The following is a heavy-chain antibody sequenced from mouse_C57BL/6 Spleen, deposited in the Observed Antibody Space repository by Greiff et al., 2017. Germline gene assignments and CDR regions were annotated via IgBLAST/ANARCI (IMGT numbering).Heavy chain of an antibody. CDR2: IDPETGGT. D-gene: IGHD1-1*01. J-gene: IGHJ4*01. V-gene: IGHV1-15*01. CDR3: TRVITTGALYAMDY. Sequence: QVQLQQSGAELVRPGASVTLSCKASGYTFTDYEMHWVKQTPVHGLEWIGAIDPETGGTAYNQKFKGKAILTADKSSSTAYMELRSLTSEDSAVYYCTRVITTGALYAMDYWGQGTSVTVSS. CDR1: GYTFTDYE.